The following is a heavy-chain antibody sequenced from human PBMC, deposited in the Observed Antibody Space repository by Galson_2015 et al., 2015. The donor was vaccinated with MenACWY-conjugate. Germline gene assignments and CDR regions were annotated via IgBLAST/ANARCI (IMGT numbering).Heavy chain of an antibody. CDR3: AKDIRGRQDLHYYGMDV. J-gene: IGHJ6*02. CDR2: IWYDGNNE. D-gene: IGHD3-3*02. CDR1: GFTFSNFG. V-gene: IGHV3-33*06. Sequence: SLRLSCAASGFTFSNFGMHWVRQAPGKGLEWVAVIWYDGNNENYADPVKGRFTISRDNSKNTLYLQMNSLRAEDTAIYYCAKDIRGRQDLHYYGMDVWGQGTTVTVSS.